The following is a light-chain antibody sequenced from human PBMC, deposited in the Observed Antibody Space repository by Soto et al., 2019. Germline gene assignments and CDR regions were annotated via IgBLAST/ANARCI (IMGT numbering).Light chain of an antibody. V-gene: IGLV2-14*01. J-gene: IGLJ2*01. Sequence: QSALTQPASVSGSPGQSITISCTGTSSDVGGYNYVSWYQQHPGKAPKRMIYDVSNRPSGVSNRFSGSKSGNTASLTISGLQAEDEADYYCSSYTRSSTLVVFGGGTKLTVL. CDR2: DVS. CDR1: SSDVGGYNY. CDR3: SSYTRSSTLVV.